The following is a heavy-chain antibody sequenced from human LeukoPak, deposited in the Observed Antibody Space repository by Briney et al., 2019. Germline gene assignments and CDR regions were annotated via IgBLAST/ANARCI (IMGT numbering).Heavy chain of an antibody. CDR1: GYTFTSYD. D-gene: IGHD3-16*02. CDR3: ARRVYDYVWGSYQSNWFDP. Sequence: ASVKVSCKASGYTFTSYDINWVRQATGQGLEWMGWMNPNSGNTGYAQKFQGRVTMTRNTSISTAYMELRSLRSEDTAVYYCARRVYDYVWGSYQSNWFDPWGQGTLVTVSS. CDR2: MNPNSGNT. J-gene: IGHJ5*02. V-gene: IGHV1-8*01.